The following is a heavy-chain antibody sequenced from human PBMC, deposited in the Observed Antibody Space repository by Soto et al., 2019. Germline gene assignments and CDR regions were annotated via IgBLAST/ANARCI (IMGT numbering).Heavy chain of an antibody. CDR2: VFSSVSA. D-gene: IGHD2-21*02. V-gene: IGHV4-4*07. J-gene: IGHJ4*02. Sequence: SETLSLTCIVSGVSVRSYTWSWVRQPANKGLEWIGRVFSSVSATYNPSLKSRVSISMDTPENRISLKLDSVTAADAGVYFCARDGMTTGDTWGPGTLVTSPQ. CDR1: GVSVRSYT. CDR3: ARDGMTTGDT.